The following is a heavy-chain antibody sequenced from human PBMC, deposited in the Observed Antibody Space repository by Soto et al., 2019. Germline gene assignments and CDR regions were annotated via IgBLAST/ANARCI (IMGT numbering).Heavy chain of an antibody. V-gene: IGHV3-7*01. CDR3: ASDSGYGSVTSVNHYLDY. J-gene: IGHJ4*01. CDR2: IKWDASEK. Sequence: EVQLEESGGGLVQPGGSLRLSCAASGFTFGSYWMSWVRQAPGKGLEWLATIKWDASEKKYVDSVKGRFTMSRDNAKNSLYLQMDSLRAEDTAVYYCASDSGYGSVTSVNHYLDYWGHGTLVTVSS. CDR1: GFTFGSYW. D-gene: IGHD3-10*01.